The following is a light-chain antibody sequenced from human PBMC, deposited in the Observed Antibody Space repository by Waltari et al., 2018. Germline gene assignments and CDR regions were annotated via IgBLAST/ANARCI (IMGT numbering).Light chain of an antibody. V-gene: IGLV2-23*01. CDR3: SSYAGSGSPRV. J-gene: IGLJ3*02. CDR2: EGS. CDR1: NSDVGRYNL. Sequence: QSALIQPASVSGSPGQSITMPCTETNSDVGRYNLFSWYQQHPGKAPKFLIYEGSKRPSGVSYRFSGSKSGNTASLTISGLQADDEADYYCSSYAGSGSPRVFGGGTKLTVL.